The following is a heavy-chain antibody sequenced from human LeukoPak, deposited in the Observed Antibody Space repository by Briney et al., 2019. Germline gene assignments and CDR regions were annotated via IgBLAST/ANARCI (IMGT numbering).Heavy chain of an antibody. CDR2: ISSSSSYI. J-gene: IGHJ5*02. Sequence: GGSLRLSCAASGFTFSSYSVNWVRQAPGKGLEWVSSISSSSSYIYYADSVKGRFTISRDNAKNSLYLQMNSLRAEDTAVYYCARESGLRFLEWLPKNWFDPWGQGTLVTVSS. D-gene: IGHD3-3*01. CDR3: ARESGLRFLEWLPKNWFDP. CDR1: GFTFSSYS. V-gene: IGHV3-21*01.